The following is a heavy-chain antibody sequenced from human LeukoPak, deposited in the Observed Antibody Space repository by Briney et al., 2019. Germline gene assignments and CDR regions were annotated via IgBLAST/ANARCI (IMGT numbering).Heavy chain of an antibody. CDR1: GFTVSSNY. J-gene: IGHJ4*02. D-gene: IGHD6-19*01. CDR3: ASSTIAVAGTPFDY. V-gene: IGHV3-66*02. CDR2: INSGGST. Sequence: PGGSLRLSCAASGFTVSSNYMSWVRQAPGRGLEGVSVINSGGSTYYADSVKGRFTISRDNSKNTLYLQMNSLRAEDTAVYYCASSTIAVAGTPFDYWGQGTLVTVSS.